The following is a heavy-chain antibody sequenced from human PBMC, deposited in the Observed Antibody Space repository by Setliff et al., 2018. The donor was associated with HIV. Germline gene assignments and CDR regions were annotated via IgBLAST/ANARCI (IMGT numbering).Heavy chain of an antibody. Sequence: ASVKVSCKASGYTFTSYGISWVRQAPGQGLEWMGWISAYNGNTNYAQKVQGRVTMTTDTSTSTGYMELRSLRSDDTAVYYCAKVWGCYRLHAFDIWGQGTMVTVSS. CDR3: AKVWGCYRLHAFDI. CDR2: ISAYNGNT. V-gene: IGHV1-18*01. J-gene: IGHJ3*02. CDR1: GYTFTSYG. D-gene: IGHD3-16*02.